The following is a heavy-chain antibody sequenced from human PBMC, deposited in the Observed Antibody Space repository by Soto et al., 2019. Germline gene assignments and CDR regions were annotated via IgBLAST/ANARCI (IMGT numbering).Heavy chain of an antibody. D-gene: IGHD1-26*01. Sequence: ASVKVSCKASGYTFTGHYMHWVRQAPGQGLEWMGWVNPNTGDTNFAQKFQGRVTMTRDTSVRTAYMDLSRLRSDDTAVYYCARDRSLGANRFDPWGQGTLVTV. CDR3: ARDRSLGANRFDP. CDR1: GYTFTGHY. V-gene: IGHV1-2*02. J-gene: IGHJ5*02. CDR2: VNPNTGDT.